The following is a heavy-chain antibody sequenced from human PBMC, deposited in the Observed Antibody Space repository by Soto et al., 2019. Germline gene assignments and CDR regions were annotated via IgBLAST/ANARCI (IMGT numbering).Heavy chain of an antibody. V-gene: IGHV1-2*04. CDR3: ARSRARGVIPDAFDI. CDR2: INPNSGGT. Sequence: QVQLVQSGAEVKKPGASVKVSCKASGYTFTGYYMHWVRQAPGQGLEWMGWINPNSGGTNYAQKFQGWVTMTRDTSISTAYMGRSRLRSDDTAVYYCARSRARGVIPDAFDIWGQGTMVTVSS. CDR1: GYTFTGYY. D-gene: IGHD3-10*01. J-gene: IGHJ3*02.